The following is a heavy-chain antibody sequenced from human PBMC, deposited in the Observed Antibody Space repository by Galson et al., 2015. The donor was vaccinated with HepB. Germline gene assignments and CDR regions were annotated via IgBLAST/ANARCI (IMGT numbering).Heavy chain of an antibody. CDR2: IDWDDDK. Sequence: PALVKPTQTLTLTCTFSGFSLSTSGMRVSWIRQPPGKALEWLARIDWDDDKFYSTSLKTRLTISKDTSKNQVVLTMTNMDPVDTATYYCARMIGHWSSSSYYFDYWGQGTLVTVSS. J-gene: IGHJ4*02. D-gene: IGHD6-6*01. CDR1: GFSLSTSGMR. CDR3: ARMIGHWSSSSYYFDY. V-gene: IGHV2-70*04.